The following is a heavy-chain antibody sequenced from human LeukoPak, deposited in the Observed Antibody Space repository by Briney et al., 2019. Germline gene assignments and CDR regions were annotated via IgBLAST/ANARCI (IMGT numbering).Heavy chain of an antibody. V-gene: IGHV1-2*02. CDR2: INPNSGGT. J-gene: IGHJ3*02. Sequence: ASVKVSCKASGYTFTGYYMHWVRQAPGQGLEWMGWINPNSGGTNYAQKFQGRVTMTRDTSISTAYMELSRLRSDDTAVYYCARDRPYDSDAFDIWGQGTMVTVSS. CDR3: ARDRPYDSDAFDI. D-gene: IGHD5-12*01. CDR1: GYTFTGYY.